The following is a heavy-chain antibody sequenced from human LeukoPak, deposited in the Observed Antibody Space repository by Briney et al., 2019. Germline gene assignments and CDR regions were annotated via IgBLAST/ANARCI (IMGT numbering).Heavy chain of an antibody. V-gene: IGHV3-66*01. D-gene: IGHD2-15*01. CDR3: ARARDCSGGSCYSWYYYYYMDV. Sequence: GGSLRLSCAASGFTVSSNYMSWVRQAPGKGLEWVSVIYSGGSTYYADSVKGRFTISRDNAKNSLYLQMNSLRAEDTAVYYCARARDCSGGSCYSWYYYYYMDVWGKGTTVTVSS. J-gene: IGHJ6*03. CDR2: IYSGGST. CDR1: GFTVSSNY.